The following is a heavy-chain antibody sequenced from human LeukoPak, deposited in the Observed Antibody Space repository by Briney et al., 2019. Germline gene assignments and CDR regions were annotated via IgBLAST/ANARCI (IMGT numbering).Heavy chain of an antibody. J-gene: IGHJ4*02. CDR1: GFIFSSYA. D-gene: IGHD3-3*01. V-gene: IGHV3-23*01. CDR2: ISGSGGST. CDR3: ATMPLGPQADYYDFWSGYRHAIQGDY. Sequence: PGGSLRLSCAASGFIFSSYAMSWVCQAPGKGLEWVSAISGSGGSTYYADSVKGRFTISRDNSKNTLYLQMNSLRAEDTAVYYCATMPLGPQADYYDFWSGYRHAIQGDYWGQGTLVTVSS.